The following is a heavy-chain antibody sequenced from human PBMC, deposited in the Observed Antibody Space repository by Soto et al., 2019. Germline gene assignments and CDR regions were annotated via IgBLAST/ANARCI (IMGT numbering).Heavy chain of an antibody. CDR1: GFTFSSYA. D-gene: IGHD2-15*01. V-gene: IGHV3-30-3*01. J-gene: IGHJ2*01. CDR3: AREGKVVVAANYWYFDL. CDR2: ISYDGSNK. Sequence: QVQLVESGGGVVQPGRSLRLSCAASGFTFSSYAMHWVRQAPGKGLEWVAVISYDGSNKYYADSVKGRFTISRDNSKNTLYLQMKSLRAEDTAVYYCAREGKVVVAANYWYFDLWGRGTLVTVSS.